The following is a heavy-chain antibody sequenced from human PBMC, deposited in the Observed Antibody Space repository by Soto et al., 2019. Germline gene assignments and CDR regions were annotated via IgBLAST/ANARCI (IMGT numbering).Heavy chain of an antibody. Sequence: QVQLVQSGAEGRKPGASVKVSCKASGYTFTSYAMHWVRQAPGQRREWMGWINAGNGNTKYSQKFQGRVTITRDTSASITNMELSSLTSEDTAVYYCARTGVSYRGPLDYWGQGTLVTVSS. CDR1: GYTFTSYA. CDR2: INAGNGNT. D-gene: IGHD1-26*01. V-gene: IGHV1-3*01. CDR3: ARTGVSYRGPLDY. J-gene: IGHJ4*02.